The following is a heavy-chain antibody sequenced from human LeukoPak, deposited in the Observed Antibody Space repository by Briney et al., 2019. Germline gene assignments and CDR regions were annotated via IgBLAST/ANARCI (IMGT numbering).Heavy chain of an antibody. CDR2: LSYTGST. CDR3: ARHSRTGVRNWFDP. CDR1: GGSISSNDYY. V-gene: IGHV4-39*01. Sequence: SETLSLTCTVSGGSISSNDYYWGWIRQPPGKELEWIGTLSYTGSTYYNPSLNSRVTISVDTSKNHFSMNLNSVTAADTAVYYCARHSRTGVRNWFDPWGQGTLVTVSS. J-gene: IGHJ5*02. D-gene: IGHD3/OR15-3a*01.